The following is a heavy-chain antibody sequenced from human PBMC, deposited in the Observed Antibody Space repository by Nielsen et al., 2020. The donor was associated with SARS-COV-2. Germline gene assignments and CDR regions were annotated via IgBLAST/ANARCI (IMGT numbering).Heavy chain of an antibody. J-gene: IGHJ5*02. V-gene: IGHV4-30-4*01. CDR2: IYYSGST. CDR3: ARKDYSNYGWFDP. D-gene: IGHD4-11*01. CDR1: GGSISSGDYY. Sequence: SETLSLTCTVSGGSISSGDYYWSWIRQPPGKGLEWIGYIYYSGSTYYNPSLKSRVTISVDTSKNQFSLKLSSVTAADTAVYYCARKDYSNYGWFDPWGQGTLVTVSS.